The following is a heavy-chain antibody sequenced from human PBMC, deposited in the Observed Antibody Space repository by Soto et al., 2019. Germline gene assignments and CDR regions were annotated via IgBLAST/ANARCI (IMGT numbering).Heavy chain of an antibody. Sequence: SETLSLTCTVSGGSITNFQWSWVRQSPGKGLEWIGYMHYSGTTSSNPSPASRVILSIDTSQSQFSLKLTSVTAADTAVYYCAAFTAGEFWGPGKLVTVSS. CDR3: AAFTAGEF. CDR1: GGSITNFQ. CDR2: MHYSGTT. V-gene: IGHV4-59*08. D-gene: IGHD4-17*01. J-gene: IGHJ4*02.